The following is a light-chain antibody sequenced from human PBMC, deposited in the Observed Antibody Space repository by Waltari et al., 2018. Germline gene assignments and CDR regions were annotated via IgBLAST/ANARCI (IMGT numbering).Light chain of an antibody. V-gene: IGKV2-28*01. CDR2: LGS. Sequence: TPGEPASISCRSSQSLLYSNGYNYLDWYLQKPGQSPQLLIYLGSNRASGVPDRFSGSGSGTDFTLKITRVEAEDVGVYYCMQALQTPITFGGGTKVEIK. CDR3: MQALQTPIT. J-gene: IGKJ4*01. CDR1: QSLLYSNGYNY.